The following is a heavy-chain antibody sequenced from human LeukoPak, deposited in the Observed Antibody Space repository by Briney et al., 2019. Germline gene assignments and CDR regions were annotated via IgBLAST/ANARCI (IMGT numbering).Heavy chain of an antibody. J-gene: IGHJ6*02. CDR3: VRGYSFGPYGMDV. Sequence: PGGSLRLSCSASGFTFSTYAMHWVRQAPGKGLEYVSAISSDGDSTYNADSVKGRFTISRDNSKNTLYLQMSSLRAEDTAVYFCVRGYSFGPYGMDVWGQGTTVTVSS. CDR2: ISSDGDST. V-gene: IGHV3-64D*09. D-gene: IGHD2-15*01. CDR1: GFTFSTYA.